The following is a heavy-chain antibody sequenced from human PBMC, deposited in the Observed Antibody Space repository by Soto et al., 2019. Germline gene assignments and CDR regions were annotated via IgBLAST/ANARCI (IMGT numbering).Heavy chain of an antibody. CDR3: AKDLYSNYGDAFDI. J-gene: IGHJ3*02. Sequence: EVQLVESGGGLVQPGRSLRLSCAASGFTFDDYDMHWVPPAPGKGLGWVSGISWNSDNIVYADSVKGRFTISRDNAKNSLYLQMNSLRAEDTALYYCAKDLYSNYGDAFDIWGQGTMVTVSS. D-gene: IGHD4-4*01. V-gene: IGHV3-9*01. CDR2: ISWNSDNI. CDR1: GFTFDDYD.